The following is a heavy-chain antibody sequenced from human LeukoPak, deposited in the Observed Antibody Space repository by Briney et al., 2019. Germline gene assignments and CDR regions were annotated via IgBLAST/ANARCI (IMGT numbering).Heavy chain of an antibody. CDR2: INSDGSST. V-gene: IGHV3-74*01. CDR1: GFTFSNYW. CDR3: ARDRSYGSGSKTYDD. D-gene: IGHD3-10*01. J-gene: IGHJ4*02. Sequence: PGGSLRLSCAASGFTFSNYWMHWVRQAPGKGLVWVSRINSDGSSTNYADSVKGRFTISRDNAKNSLYLQMNSLRAEDTAVYYCARDRSYGSGSKTYDDWGQGTLVTVSS.